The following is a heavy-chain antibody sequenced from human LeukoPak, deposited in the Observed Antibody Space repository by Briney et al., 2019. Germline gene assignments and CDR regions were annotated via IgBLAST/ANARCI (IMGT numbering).Heavy chain of an antibody. Sequence: PSETLSLTCTVSGGSISSGGYYWSWIRQHPGKGLEWIGYIYYSGSTYYNPSLKSRVTISVDTSKNQFSLKLSSVTAADTAVYYCARGPIVEADYFDYWGQGTLVTVSS. J-gene: IGHJ4*02. CDR1: GGSISSGGYY. V-gene: IGHV4-31*03. CDR3: ARGPIVEADYFDY. D-gene: IGHD3-22*01. CDR2: IYYSGST.